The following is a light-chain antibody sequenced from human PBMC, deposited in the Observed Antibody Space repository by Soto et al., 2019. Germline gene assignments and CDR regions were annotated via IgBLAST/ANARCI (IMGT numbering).Light chain of an antibody. V-gene: IGLV2-23*02. J-gene: IGLJ7*01. CDR2: EVS. CDR1: SSHVGSYKL. CDR3: CSYAGTSTHTV. Sequence: QSALTQPASVSGSPGQSITISCTGASSHVGSYKLVSWYQQHPGKAPKLMISEVSKRPSGISDRFSGSKSGSTASLTISGLQAEDEADYYCCSYAGTSTHTVFGGGTQLTVL.